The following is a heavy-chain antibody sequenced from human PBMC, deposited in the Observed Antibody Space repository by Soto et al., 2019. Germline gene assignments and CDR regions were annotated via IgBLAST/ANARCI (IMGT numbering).Heavy chain of an antibody. CDR2: ISSSSSYI. CDR3: ARGCGSTSCYSPGSWFDP. Sequence: GGSLRLSCAASGFTFSSYSMNWVRQAPGKGLEWVSSISSSSSYIYYADSVKGRFTISRDNAKNSLYLQMNSLRAEDTAVYYCARGCGSTSCYSPGSWFDPWGQGTLVTVSS. D-gene: IGHD2-2*01. CDR1: GFTFSSYS. V-gene: IGHV3-21*01. J-gene: IGHJ5*02.